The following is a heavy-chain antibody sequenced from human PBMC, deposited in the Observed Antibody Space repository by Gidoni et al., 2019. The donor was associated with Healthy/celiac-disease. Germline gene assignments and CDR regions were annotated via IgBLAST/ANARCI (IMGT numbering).Heavy chain of an antibody. J-gene: IGHJ4*02. CDR1: GFTFSNAC. V-gene: IGHV3-15*01. Sequence: EVQLVESGGGLVTPGGSLRLSCAASGFTFSNACMSWVRQVPGKGLEWVGRIKSKTDGGTTDYAAPVKGRFTISRDDSKNTLYLQMNSLKTEDTAVYYCTTVPYYDSSGWGRSWGQGTLVTVSS. CDR2: IKSKTDGGTT. CDR3: TTVPYYDSSGWGRS. D-gene: IGHD3-22*01.